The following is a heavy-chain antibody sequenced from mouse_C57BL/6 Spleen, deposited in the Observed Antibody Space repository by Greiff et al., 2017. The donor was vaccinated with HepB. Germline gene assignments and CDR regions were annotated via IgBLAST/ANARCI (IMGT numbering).Heavy chain of an antibody. V-gene: IGHV5-17*01. Sequence: EVKLEESGGGLVKPGGSLKLSCAASGFTFSDYGMHWVRQAPEKGLEWVAYISSGSSTIYYADTVKGRFTISRDNAKNTLFLQMTSLRSEDTAMYYCARGYYYGSSPFDYWGQGTTLTVSS. D-gene: IGHD1-1*01. CDR2: ISSGSSTI. CDR3: ARGYYYGSSPFDY. CDR1: GFTFSDYG. J-gene: IGHJ2*01.